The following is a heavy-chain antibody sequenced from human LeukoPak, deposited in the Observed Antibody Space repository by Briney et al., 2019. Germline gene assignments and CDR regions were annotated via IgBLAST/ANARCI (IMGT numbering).Heavy chain of an antibody. J-gene: IGHJ6*02. CDR3: ASPLGAGYYYGMDV. D-gene: IGHD4/OR15-4a*01. Sequence: SETLSLTCTVSGGSISSSSYYWGWIRQAPGKGLEWIGSIYYSGSTYYNPSLKSRVTISVDTSKNQFTLKLSSVTAADTAVYYCASPLGAGYYYGMDVWGQGTTVTVSS. V-gene: IGHV4-39*06. CDR2: IYYSGST. CDR1: GGSISSSSYY.